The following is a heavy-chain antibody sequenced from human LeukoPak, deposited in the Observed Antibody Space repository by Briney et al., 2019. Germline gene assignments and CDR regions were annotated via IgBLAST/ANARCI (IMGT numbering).Heavy chain of an antibody. D-gene: IGHD6-13*01. V-gene: IGHV4-34*01. CDR2: INHSGST. Sequence: SETLSLTCAVYGGSFSGYYWSWIRQPPGKGPEWIGEINHSGSTNYNPSLKSRVTISVDTSKNQFSLKLSSVTAADTAVYYCARGYSSSWLTFDYWGQGTLVTVSS. J-gene: IGHJ4*02. CDR1: GGSFSGYY. CDR3: ARGYSSSWLTFDY.